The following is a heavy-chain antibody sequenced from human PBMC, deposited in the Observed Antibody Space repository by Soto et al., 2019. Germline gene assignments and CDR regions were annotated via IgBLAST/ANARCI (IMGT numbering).Heavy chain of an antibody. CDR2: INHSGFT. D-gene: IGHD6-13*01. Sequence: QVQLQQWGAGLLKPLETLSLTCAVYGGSFSGYYWSWIRQPPGKGLEWIGEINHSGFTNYNPSLKSRVTISVDTSKNHFSLKLTSVTAADTAVYYCARFPFSTSSWSNPRYFDSWGQGTLVTVSS. CDR1: GGSFSGYY. CDR3: ARFPFSTSSWSNPRYFDS. J-gene: IGHJ4*02. V-gene: IGHV4-34*01.